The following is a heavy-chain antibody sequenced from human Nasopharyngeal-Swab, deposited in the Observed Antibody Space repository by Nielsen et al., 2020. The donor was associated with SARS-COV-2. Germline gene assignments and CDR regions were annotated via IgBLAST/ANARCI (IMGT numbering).Heavy chain of an antibody. Sequence: SETLSLTCTVSGGSISSSSYYWGWIRQPPGKGLEWIGSIYYSGSTYYNPYLKSRVTISVDTSKNQFSLKLSSVTAADTAVYYCARQERQWLELQPHYFDYWGQGTLVTVSS. J-gene: IGHJ4*02. CDR1: GGSISSSSYY. V-gene: IGHV4-39*01. D-gene: IGHD6-19*01. CDR3: ARQERQWLELQPHYFDY. CDR2: IYYSGST.